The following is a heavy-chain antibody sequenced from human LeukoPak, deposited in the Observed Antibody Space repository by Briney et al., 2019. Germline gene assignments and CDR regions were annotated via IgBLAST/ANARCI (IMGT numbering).Heavy chain of an antibody. V-gene: IGHV3-48*01. CDR2: ISSSSSTI. J-gene: IGHJ4*02. Sequence: GGSLRLSCSASGFTFSKYDMNWVRQAPGKGLEWVSYISSSSSTIYYADSVKGRFTISRDNAKNSLYLQMNSLRAEDTAVYYCARCKLNSRTHFDYWGQGTLVTVSS. CDR3: ARCKLNSRTHFDY. CDR1: GFTFSKYD. D-gene: IGHD1-1*01.